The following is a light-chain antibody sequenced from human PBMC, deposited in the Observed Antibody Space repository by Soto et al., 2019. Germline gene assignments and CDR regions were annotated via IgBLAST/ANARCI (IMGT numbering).Light chain of an antibody. CDR1: SSNIGRNT. J-gene: IGLJ2*01. V-gene: IGLV1-44*01. Sequence: QSVVTQPPSASGTPGQRVTIACSGSSSNIGRNTVHWYQQLPGTTPKLLIYSNDQRPSGVPDRFSGSKSGSSASLAISGLQSEDEADYYCAAWDDSLNGVVLGGGTKLPVL. CDR3: AAWDDSLNGVV. CDR2: SND.